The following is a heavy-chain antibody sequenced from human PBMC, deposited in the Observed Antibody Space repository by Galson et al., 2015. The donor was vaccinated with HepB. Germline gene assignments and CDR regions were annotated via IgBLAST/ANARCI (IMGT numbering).Heavy chain of an antibody. CDR1: GFTFSKGW. D-gene: IGHD3-22*01. Sequence: SLRLSCAASGFTFSKGWMSWVRQAPGKGLEWVSYISSSSSYTNYADSVKGRFTISRDNAKNSLYLQMNSLRAEDTAVYYCARDLRYYDSRVNGMDVWGQGTTVTVSS. CDR3: ARDLRYYDSRVNGMDV. CDR2: ISSSSSYT. J-gene: IGHJ6*02. V-gene: IGHV3-11*06.